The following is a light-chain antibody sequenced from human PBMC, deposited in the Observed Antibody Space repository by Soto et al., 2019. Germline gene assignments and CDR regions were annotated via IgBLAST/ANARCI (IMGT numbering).Light chain of an antibody. V-gene: IGLV2-11*01. CDR2: DVS. J-gene: IGLJ3*02. CDR3: CSYAGSYTRV. CDR1: SSDVGGYNY. Sequence: QSALTQPRSVSGSPGQEVTISCTGTSSDVGGYNYVSWYQLHPVTAPKLMIYDVSKRPSGVPDRFSGSKSGNTASLTISVLQAGDEADYYCCSYAGSYTRVFGGGTKLTV.